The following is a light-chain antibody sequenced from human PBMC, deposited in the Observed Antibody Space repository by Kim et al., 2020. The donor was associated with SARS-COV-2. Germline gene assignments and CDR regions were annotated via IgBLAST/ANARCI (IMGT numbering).Light chain of an antibody. J-gene: IGLJ1*01. CDR3: QAWDINTGYV. Sequence: SPGQEASITCCGDRLGEKYASWYQQKPGHSPVLVIYQDIKRPSGIPERFSGSNSGKTATLTITGTQAMDEADYYCQAWDINTGYVFGTGTKVTVL. V-gene: IGLV3-1*01. CDR1: RLGEKY. CDR2: QDI.